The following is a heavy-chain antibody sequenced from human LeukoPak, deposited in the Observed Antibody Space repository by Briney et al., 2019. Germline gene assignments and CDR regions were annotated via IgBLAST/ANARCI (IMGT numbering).Heavy chain of an antibody. CDR1: GYTFNNYG. CDR2: ISTYNGHT. Sequence: ASVTVSCKTSGYTFNNYGISWVRQAPGQGLEWMGWISTYNGHTIYTQKFQGRVTMTTDTSTSTAYMELRSLRSDDTAVYYCARDQHRRIVVVNMLTAWGQGTLVTVSS. J-gene: IGHJ5*02. V-gene: IGHV1-18*01. D-gene: IGHD3-22*01. CDR3: ARDQHRRIVVVNMLTA.